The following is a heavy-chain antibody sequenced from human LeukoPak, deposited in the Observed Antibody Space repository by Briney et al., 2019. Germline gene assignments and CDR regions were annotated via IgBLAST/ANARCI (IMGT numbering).Heavy chain of an antibody. V-gene: IGHV3-21*06. J-gene: IGHJ4*02. Sequence: GGSLRLSCVASGFTFGGHAMNWVRQAPGKGLEWVSSISRNSLYMYYADSLKGRFTISRDNAQNSLYLQMDSLRAEDTAVYYCARDKVGHDFWSGYSDFWGQGTLVTVSS. D-gene: IGHD3-3*01. CDR1: GFTFGGHA. CDR2: ISRNSLYM. CDR3: ARDKVGHDFWSGYSDF.